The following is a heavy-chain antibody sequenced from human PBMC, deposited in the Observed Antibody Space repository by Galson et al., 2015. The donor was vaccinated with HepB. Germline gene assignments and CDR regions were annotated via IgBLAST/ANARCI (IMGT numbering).Heavy chain of an antibody. J-gene: IGHJ5*02. CDR2: IYHSGST. V-gene: IGHV4-30-2*01. Sequence: SLTCAVSGGSISSGGYFWSWIRQPPGKGLEWIGYIYHSGSTYYNPSLKSRVTISVDRSKNQFSLKLSSVTAADTAVYYCARAKTDYDFWSGPAAAPQNWFDPWGQGTLVTVSS. D-gene: IGHD3-3*01. CDR3: ARAKTDYDFWSGPAAAPQNWFDP. CDR1: GGSISSGGYF.